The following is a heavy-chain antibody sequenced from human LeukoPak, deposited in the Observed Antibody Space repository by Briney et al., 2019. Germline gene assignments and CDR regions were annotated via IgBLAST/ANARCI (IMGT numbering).Heavy chain of an antibody. Sequence: SETLSLTCTVTGGSTSSYYWSWMRQPPGKGLEWIGYIYYSGSTNYNASLTNRVTISVDTSKNQFPLKLSSVTAADTAVYYCAREVGYCSGGSCYSYFDYWGQGTLVTVSS. J-gene: IGHJ4*02. CDR3: AREVGYCSGGSCYSYFDY. V-gene: IGHV4-59*01. D-gene: IGHD2-15*01. CDR2: IYYSGST. CDR1: GGSTSSYY.